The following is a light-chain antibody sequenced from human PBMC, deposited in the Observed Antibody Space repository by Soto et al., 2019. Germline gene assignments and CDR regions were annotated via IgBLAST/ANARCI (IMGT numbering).Light chain of an antibody. V-gene: IGKV3-11*01. CDR3: QQRSQPFT. CDR2: DAS. J-gene: IGKJ3*01. CDR1: QNVRTY. Sequence: EIVLTQSPATLSLSPGERATLSCRASQNVRTYLAWYQQKPGQAPRLLIYDASNRATGNPARFTGSGSGADSPLTIISLEPEDFAVYYCQQRSQPFTFGPGTKVDV.